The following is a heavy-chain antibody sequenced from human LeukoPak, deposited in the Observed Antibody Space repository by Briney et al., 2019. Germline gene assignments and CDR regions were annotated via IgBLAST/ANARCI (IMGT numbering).Heavy chain of an antibody. D-gene: IGHD2/OR15-2a*01. Sequence: GGSLRLSCAASGFTFSSYDMHWVRQATGKGLEWVSAIGTAGDTYYPGSVKGRFTISRENAKNSLYLQMNSLRAGDTAVYYCARDVLWTTSGGYWGQGTLVTVSS. J-gene: IGHJ4*02. CDR3: ARDVLWTTSGGY. CDR1: GFTFSSYD. V-gene: IGHV3-13*01. CDR2: IGTAGDT.